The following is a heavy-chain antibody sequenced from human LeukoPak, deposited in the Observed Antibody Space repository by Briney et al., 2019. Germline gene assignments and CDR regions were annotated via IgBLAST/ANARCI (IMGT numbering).Heavy chain of an antibody. CDR3: ARAVVPAAAFIQH. J-gene: IGHJ1*01. D-gene: IGHD2-2*01. Sequence: GASVKVSCKASGYTFTSYDINWVRQATGQGLEWMGWMNPNSGNTGYAQKLQGRVTMTTDTSTSTAYMELRSLRSDDTAVYYCARAVVPAAAFIQHWGQGTLVTVSS. CDR2: MNPNSGNT. CDR1: GYTFTSYD. V-gene: IGHV1-8*01.